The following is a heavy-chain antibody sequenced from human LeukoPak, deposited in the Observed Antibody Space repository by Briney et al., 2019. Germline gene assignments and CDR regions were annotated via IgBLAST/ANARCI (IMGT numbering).Heavy chain of an antibody. J-gene: IGHJ3*02. CDR1: GFTFSNFW. Sequence: GGSLRLSCAASGFTFSNFWINWVRQAPGKGLEWVGFIRSKAYGGTTEYAASVKGRFTISRDDSKSIAYLQMNSLNTEDTAVYYCTRVEYCSSTSCHYPPGSAFDIWGQGTMVTVSS. D-gene: IGHD2-2*01. CDR2: IRSKAYGGTT. V-gene: IGHV3-49*04. CDR3: TRVEYCSSTSCHYPPGSAFDI.